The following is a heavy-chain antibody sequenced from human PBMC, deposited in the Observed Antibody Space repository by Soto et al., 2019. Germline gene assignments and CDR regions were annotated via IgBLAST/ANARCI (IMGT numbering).Heavy chain of an antibody. CDR1: GYTFTSYG. CDR3: ARRATYYYDSSGYYHEPFDY. D-gene: IGHD3-22*01. Sequence: GASVKVSCKASGYTFTSYGISWVRQAPGQGLEWMGWISAYNGNTNYAQKLQGRVTMTTDTSTSTAYMELRSLRSDDTAVYYCARRATYYYDSSGYYHEPFDYWGQGTLVTVSS. V-gene: IGHV1-18*01. J-gene: IGHJ4*02. CDR2: ISAYNGNT.